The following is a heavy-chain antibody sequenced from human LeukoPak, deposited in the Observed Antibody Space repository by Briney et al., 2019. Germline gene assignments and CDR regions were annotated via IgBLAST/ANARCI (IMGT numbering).Heavy chain of an antibody. CDR3: SRLDYGGNSSFLLDY. CDR2: IYYSGST. Sequence: SETLSLTCPVSRGSISSYYWSWIRQPPGKGLEWIGYIYYSGSTNYNPDLKSRVTISVATSKNQFSLKLSSVTAADTAVDYCSRLDYGGNSSFLLDYWGRGTLVTVSS. V-gene: IGHV4-59*08. D-gene: IGHD4-23*01. J-gene: IGHJ4*02. CDR1: RGSISSYY.